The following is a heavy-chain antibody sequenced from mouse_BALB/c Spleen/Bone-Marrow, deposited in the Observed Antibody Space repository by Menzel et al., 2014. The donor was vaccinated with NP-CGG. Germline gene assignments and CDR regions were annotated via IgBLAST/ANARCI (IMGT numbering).Heavy chain of an antibody. CDR3: AVTDY. J-gene: IGHJ4*01. CDR1: GFTFADXY. D-gene: IGHD2-12*01. CDR2: IRNKANGYTT. Sequence: EVMLVESGGGLVQPGGSLRLSCATSGFTFADXYXSWVRQPPGKALEWLGFIRNKANGYTTEYSASVKGRFTISRDNSQSILYLQMNTLRAEDSATYYCAVTDYWGQGTSVTVSS. V-gene: IGHV7-3*02.